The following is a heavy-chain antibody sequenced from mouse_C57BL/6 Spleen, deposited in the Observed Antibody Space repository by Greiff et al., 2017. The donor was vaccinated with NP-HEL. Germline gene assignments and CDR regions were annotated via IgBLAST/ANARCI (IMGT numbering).Heavy chain of an antibody. D-gene: IGHD1-1*01. Sequence: VQLQQSGPELVKPGASVKLSCKASGYTFTSYDINWVKQRPGQGLEWIGWIYPRDGSTKYNEKFKGKATLTVDTSSSTAYMELHSLTSEDSAVYFCARSLYYYGSSPYWYFDVWGTGTTVTVSS. CDR2: IYPRDGST. CDR3: ARSLYYYGSSPYWYFDV. V-gene: IGHV1-85*01. CDR1: GYTFTSYD. J-gene: IGHJ1*03.